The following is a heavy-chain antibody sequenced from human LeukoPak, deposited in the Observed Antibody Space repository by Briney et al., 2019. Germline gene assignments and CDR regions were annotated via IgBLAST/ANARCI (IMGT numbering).Heavy chain of an antibody. D-gene: IGHD1-26*01. J-gene: IGHJ6*02. Sequence: SQTLSLTCAISGDSVSSNSAAWNWIRQSPSRGLEWLGRTYYRSKWYNDYAVSVKSRITINPDTSKNQFSLQLSSVTPEDTAVYYCARARCIVGATWCWVRDYYYGMDVWGQGTTVTVSS. CDR2: TYYRSKWYN. V-gene: IGHV6-1*01. CDR3: ARARCIVGATWCWVRDYYYGMDV. CDR1: GDSVSSNSAA.